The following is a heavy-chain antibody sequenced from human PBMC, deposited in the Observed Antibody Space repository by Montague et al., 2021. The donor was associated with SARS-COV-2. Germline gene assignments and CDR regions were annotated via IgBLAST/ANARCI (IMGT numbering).Heavy chain of an antibody. Sequence: SETLSLTCTVSGGSIGNCTYYWGWVRQPPGKGLEWIGCPYYTGGAFYNPSLVSRVTKSVDTSKNQISLNLASVTAADTAVYYCARVVGGYFDLWGRGTLVIVSS. CDR2: PYYTGGA. CDR3: ARVVGGYFDL. J-gene: IGHJ2*01. D-gene: IGHD2-15*01. V-gene: IGHV4-39*07. CDR1: GGSIGNCTYY.